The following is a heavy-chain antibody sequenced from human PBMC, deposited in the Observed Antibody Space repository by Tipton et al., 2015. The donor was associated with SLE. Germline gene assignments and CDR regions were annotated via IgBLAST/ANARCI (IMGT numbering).Heavy chain of an antibody. J-gene: IGHJ5*02. Sequence: TLSPTCAVSGGSFTMYYWSWIRQSAGKGLEWIAEINHSGSTNYNPSLKARVTLSADTSKNQVSLKLASVTAADTAVYYCAAQGGNWFDPWGQGILVTVSS. CDR3: AAQGGNWFDP. CDR2: INHSGST. V-gene: IGHV4-34*01. CDR1: GGSFTMYY. D-gene: IGHD2-15*01.